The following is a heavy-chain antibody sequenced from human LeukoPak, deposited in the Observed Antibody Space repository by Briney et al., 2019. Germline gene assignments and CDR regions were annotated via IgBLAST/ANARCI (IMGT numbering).Heavy chain of an antibody. Sequence: GGSLRLSCAASEFTFSNYAMSWVRQAQGKGLEWVSGSTGTGYSTYYADSVKGRFTISRDNSKNTLYLQLNSLRAEDTAVYYCVKGVSMGVTSVFDIWGQGTMVTVSS. D-gene: IGHD1-26*01. V-gene: IGHV3-23*01. CDR3: VKGVSMGVTSVFDI. J-gene: IGHJ3*02. CDR1: EFTFSNYA. CDR2: STGTGYST.